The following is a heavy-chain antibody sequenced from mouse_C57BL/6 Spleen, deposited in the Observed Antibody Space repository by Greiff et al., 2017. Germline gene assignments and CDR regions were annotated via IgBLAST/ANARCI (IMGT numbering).Heavy chain of an antibody. CDR1: GYTFTDYY. J-gene: IGHJ4*01. D-gene: IGHD1-1*01. CDR2: INPNNGGT. V-gene: IGHV1-26*01. Sequence: EVKLQQSGPELVKPGASVKISCKASGYTFTDYYMNWVKQSHGKSLEWIGDINPNNGGTSYNQKFKGKATLTVDKSSSTAYMELRSLTSEDSAVYYCARMDITTVVAPGAMDYWGQGTSVTVSS. CDR3: ARMDITTVVAPGAMDY.